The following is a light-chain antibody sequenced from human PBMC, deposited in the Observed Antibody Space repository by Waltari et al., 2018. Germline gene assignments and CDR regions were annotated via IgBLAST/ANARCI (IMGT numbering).Light chain of an antibody. Sequence: QSALTQPASVSGSPGQSLTISCSGTDCAVGSHDLVSWYQQHPGKAPHLIICEVSNRPSGISNRFSASKTGNTASLTISGLQAEDEADYYCSSYTTSSAPGVFGTGTRVTVL. J-gene: IGLJ1*01. CDR2: EVS. CDR3: SSYTTSSAPGV. V-gene: IGLV2-14*01. CDR1: DCAVGSHDL.